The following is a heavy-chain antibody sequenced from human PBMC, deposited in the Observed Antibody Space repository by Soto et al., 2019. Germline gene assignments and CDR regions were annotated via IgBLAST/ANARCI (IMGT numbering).Heavy chain of an antibody. J-gene: IGHJ3*01. D-gene: IGHD2-2*01. CDR2: ISGGGDGT. CDR3: AKKGLGSLKTFCSNISCHYAFDL. CDR1: GFTFINYA. V-gene: IGHV3-23*01. Sequence: EVQLLESGGGLVQPGGSLRLSCAASGFTFINYAMIWVRQAPGKGLEWVSTISGGGDGTYYADSVKGHFTISRDNSKNTLYLKMNSLRAEDTAIYYCAKKGLGSLKTFCSNISCHYAFDLWGQGTVVTVSS.